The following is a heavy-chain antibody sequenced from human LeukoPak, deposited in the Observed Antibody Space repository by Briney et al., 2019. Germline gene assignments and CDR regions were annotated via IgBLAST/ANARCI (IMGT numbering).Heavy chain of an antibody. D-gene: IGHD3-10*01. CDR2: ISWNSGSI. CDR1: GFTFDDYA. CDR3: ARGGVEVGSILLWFGELDY. Sequence: GGSLRLSCAASGFTFDDYAMHWVRQAPGKGLEWVSGISWNSGSIGYADSVKGRFTISRDNAKNSLYLQMNSLRAEDTAVYYCARGGVEVGSILLWFGELDYWGQGTLVTVSS. V-gene: IGHV3-9*01. J-gene: IGHJ4*02.